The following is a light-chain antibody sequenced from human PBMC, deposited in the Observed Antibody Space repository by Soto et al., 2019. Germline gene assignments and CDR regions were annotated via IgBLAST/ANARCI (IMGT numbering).Light chain of an antibody. CDR1: SSDVGRYNY. CDR3: SSYTSSSTLDV. V-gene: IGLV2-14*01. Sequence: QFVVTQPASVSGSPGLSITMSCTGTSSDVGRYNYVSWYQQHPGKAPKLMIYDVSNRPSGVSNRFSGSKSGNTASLTISGLQAEDEADYYCSSYTSSSTLDVFGTGTQLTVL. CDR2: DVS. J-gene: IGLJ1*01.